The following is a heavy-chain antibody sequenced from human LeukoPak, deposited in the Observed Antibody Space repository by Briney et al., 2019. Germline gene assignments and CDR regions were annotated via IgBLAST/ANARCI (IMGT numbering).Heavy chain of an antibody. V-gene: IGHV3-48*03. D-gene: IGHD6-13*01. CDR1: GFTFSSYE. Sequence: QAGGSLRLSCAAAGFTFSSYEMNWVRQAPGKGLEWVSFISSSGNTIYYADSVQGRFTISRDNAKNSLYLQMNSLRVEDTAVYYCARSGYSSSLLDYWGQGTLVTVSS. J-gene: IGHJ4*02. CDR2: ISSSGNTI. CDR3: ARSGYSSSLLDY.